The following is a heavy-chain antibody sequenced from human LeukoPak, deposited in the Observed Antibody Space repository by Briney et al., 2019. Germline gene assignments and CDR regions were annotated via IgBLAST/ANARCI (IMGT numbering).Heavy chain of an antibody. CDR1: GFTFSSYS. CDR2: ISSSSSYI. Sequence: GGSLRLSCAASGFTFSSYSMNWVRQAPGKGLEWVSSISSSSSYIYYADSVKGRFTISRDNAKISLYLQMNSLRAEDTAVYYFASSTTRYCSSTSCYIHFDYWGQGTLVTVSS. CDR3: ASSTTRYCSSTSCYIHFDY. V-gene: IGHV3-21*01. J-gene: IGHJ4*02. D-gene: IGHD2-2*02.